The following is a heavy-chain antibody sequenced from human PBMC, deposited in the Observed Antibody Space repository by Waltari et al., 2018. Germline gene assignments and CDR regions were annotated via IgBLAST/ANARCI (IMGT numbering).Heavy chain of an antibody. Sequence: QMQLVQSGAEVKKPGDSVTVSGQASGYPFSDYDINWVRQATGHGLEWMGWINPKSGNTVSAQNFQDRVTITRDPSTSTVYMELSSLRSDDAAVYYCARVHYDFWSGYYIWGQGTLVTVPS. J-gene: IGHJ4*02. V-gene: IGHV1-8*02. CDR2: INPKSGNT. CDR3: ARVHYDFWSGYYI. CDR1: GYPFSDYD. D-gene: IGHD3-3*01.